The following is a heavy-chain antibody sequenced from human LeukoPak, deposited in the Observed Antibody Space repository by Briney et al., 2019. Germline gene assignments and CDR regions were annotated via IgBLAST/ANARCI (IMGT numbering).Heavy chain of an antibody. CDR1: GGSFSGYY. J-gene: IGHJ4*02. CDR3: ARARGYYMVVSFDY. D-gene: IGHD2-15*01. Sequence: SETLSLTCAVYGGSFSGYYWSWIRQPPGKWLEWIGEINHSGSTNYNPSLKSRVTISVDTSKNQFSLKLSSVTAADTAVYYCARARGYYMVVSFDYWGQGTLVTVSS. V-gene: IGHV4-34*01. CDR2: INHSGST.